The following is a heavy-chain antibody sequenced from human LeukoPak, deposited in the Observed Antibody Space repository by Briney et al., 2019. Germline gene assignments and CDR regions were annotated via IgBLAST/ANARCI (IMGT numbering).Heavy chain of an antibody. D-gene: IGHD1-26*01. J-gene: IGHJ4*02. V-gene: IGHV1-18*01. CDR1: GYTFTSYG. Sequence: GASVKVSCKASGYTFTSYGISWVRQAPGQGLEWMGWISAYNGNTNYAQKLQGRVTMTTDTSTSTAYMELRSLRSDDTAVYYCARDNEWELSYYFDYLGQGTLVTVSS. CDR3: ARDNEWELSYYFDY. CDR2: ISAYNGNT.